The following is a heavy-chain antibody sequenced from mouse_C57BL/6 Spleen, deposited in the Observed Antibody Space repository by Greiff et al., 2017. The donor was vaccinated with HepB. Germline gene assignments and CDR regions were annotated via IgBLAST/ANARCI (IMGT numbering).Heavy chain of an antibody. V-gene: IGHV5-9-1*02. CDR1: GFTFSSYA. CDR3: TRDDGGDYDVESAMDY. Sequence: EVQLVESGEGLVKPGGSLKLSCAASGFTFSSYAMSWVRQTPEKGLEWVAYISSGGDYIYYADTVKGRFTISRDNARNTLYLQMSSLKSEDTAMYYCTRDDGGDYDVESAMDYWGQGTSVTVSS. CDR2: ISSGGDYI. J-gene: IGHJ4*01. D-gene: IGHD2-4*01.